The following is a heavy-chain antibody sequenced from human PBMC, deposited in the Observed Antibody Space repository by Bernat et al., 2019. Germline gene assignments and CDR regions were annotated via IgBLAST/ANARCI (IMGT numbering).Heavy chain of an antibody. CDR1: GFTFSSYT. Sequence: EVQLVESGGGLVKPGGSLRLSCAASGFTFSSYTMNWVRQAPGKGLDWVSSISTSSTYIYYADSMKGRFTISRDNAKNSLYLQMNSLRAEDTAVYYCARAMAGGYSSTKRPTYFYFDYWGQGILVTVPS. J-gene: IGHJ4*02. V-gene: IGHV3-21*01. CDR3: ARAMAGGYSSTKRPTYFYFDY. CDR2: ISTSSTYI. D-gene: IGHD6-13*01.